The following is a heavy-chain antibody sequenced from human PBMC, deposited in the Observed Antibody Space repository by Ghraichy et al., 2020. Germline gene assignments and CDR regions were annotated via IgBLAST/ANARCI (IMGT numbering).Heavy chain of an antibody. CDR3: VSIGRAGDPARRDWVFDL. V-gene: IGHV3-7*01. Sequence: GGSLRLSCAASGFTFSSFWMSWVRQAPGKGLEWVANINQDGSEKYYVDSVKGRFTISRDNAKNSLFLQMNNLRAEDTAVYSCVSIGRAGDPARRDWVFDLWGRGTLVTVSS. CDR2: INQDGSEK. D-gene: IGHD7-27*01. CDR1: GFTFSSFW. J-gene: IGHJ2*01.